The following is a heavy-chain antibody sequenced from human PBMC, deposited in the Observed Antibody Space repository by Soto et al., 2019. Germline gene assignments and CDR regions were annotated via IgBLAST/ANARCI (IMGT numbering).Heavy chain of an antibody. CDR2: IYWDDGK. CDR1: GFSLNTGGVT. CDR3: AHSPAPRVYFQH. J-gene: IGHJ1*01. Sequence: GSGPTLVNPTQTLTLTCAFSGFSLNTGGVTVGWIRQPPGKALEWVALIYWDDGKRYSPSLKSRLTITKETSRNQVVLTMTNVDPEDTATYFCAHSPAPRVYFQHWGEGTLVTVSS. V-gene: IGHV2-5*02. D-gene: IGHD3-10*01.